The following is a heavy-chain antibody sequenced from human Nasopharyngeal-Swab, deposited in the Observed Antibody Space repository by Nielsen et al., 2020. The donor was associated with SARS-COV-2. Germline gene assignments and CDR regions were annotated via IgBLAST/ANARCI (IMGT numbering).Heavy chain of an antibody. CDR3: TTVVPTTVTTRGY. D-gene: IGHD4-17*01. J-gene: IGHJ4*02. CDR2: IKSKTDGGTT. Sequence: GGSLRLSCAASGFTFSSYSMNWVRQAPGKGLEWVGRIKSKTDGGTTDYAAPVKGRFTISRDDSKNTLYLQMNSLKTEDTAVYYCTTVVPTTVTTRGYWGQGTLVTVSS. CDR1: GFTFSSYS. V-gene: IGHV3-15*07.